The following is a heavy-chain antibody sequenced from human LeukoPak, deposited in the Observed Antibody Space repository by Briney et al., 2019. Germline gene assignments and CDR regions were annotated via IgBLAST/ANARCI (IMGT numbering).Heavy chain of an antibody. CDR3: ASETPYGDYDS. D-gene: IGHD4-17*01. CDR1: GYSISSGYY. J-gene: IGHJ4*02. Sequence: SETLSLTCTVSGYSISSGYYWGWIRQPPGKGLEWIGSIYHSGSTYYNPSLKSRVTISVDTSKNQFSLKLSSVTAADTAVYYCASETPYGDYDSWDQGTLVTVSS. V-gene: IGHV4-38-2*02. CDR2: IYHSGST.